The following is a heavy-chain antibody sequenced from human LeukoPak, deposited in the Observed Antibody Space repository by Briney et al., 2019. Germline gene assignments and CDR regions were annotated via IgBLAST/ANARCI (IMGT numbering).Heavy chain of an antibody. Sequence: GGSLRLSCAASGFTFSSYAMSWVRQAPGKGLEWVSAISGSGGSTYYADSVKGRFTISRDNPKNTLYLQMNSLRAEDTAVYYCAKVLGIAAAGTVDYWGQGTLVTVSS. CDR3: AKVLGIAAAGTVDY. CDR1: GFTFSSYA. D-gene: IGHD6-13*01. V-gene: IGHV3-23*01. CDR2: ISGSGGST. J-gene: IGHJ4*02.